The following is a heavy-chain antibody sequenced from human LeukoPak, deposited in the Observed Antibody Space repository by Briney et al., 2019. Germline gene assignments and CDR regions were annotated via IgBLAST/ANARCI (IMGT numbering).Heavy chain of an antibody. D-gene: IGHD3-3*01. J-gene: IGHJ4*02. CDR2: ISGSGGST. V-gene: IGHV3-23*01. CDR3: AKVSFGVVLGYFDY. Sequence: GGSLRLSCAASGFTFSSYAMSWVRQAPGKGLEWVSAISGSGGSTYYADSVKGRFTISRDNSNNTVYLQMNSLRAEDTAVYYCAKVSFGVVLGYFDYWGQGTLVTVS. CDR1: GFTFSSYA.